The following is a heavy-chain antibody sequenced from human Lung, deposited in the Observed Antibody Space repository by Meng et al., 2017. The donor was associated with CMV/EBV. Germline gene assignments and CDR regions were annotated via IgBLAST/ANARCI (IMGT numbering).Heavy chain of an antibody. V-gene: IGHV4-4*02. CDR1: GDSIINHNW. J-gene: IGHJ1*01. CDR2: IPHRGSS. CDR3: LRRSGGSV. Sequence: VPLRESGPALVKPSETLSLTCAVSGDSIINHNWWAWVRQPPGKGLEWIGEIPHRGSSAYNPSLKSRVSMSIDKSKNQFSLKLTSVTAADTAVYHCLRRSGGSVWGQGTLVTVSS. D-gene: IGHD3-10*01.